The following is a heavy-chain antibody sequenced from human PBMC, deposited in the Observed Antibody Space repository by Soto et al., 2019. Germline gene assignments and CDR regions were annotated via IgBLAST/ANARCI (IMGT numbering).Heavy chain of an antibody. CDR2: ISAHNGNT. D-gene: IGHD1-1*01. Sequence: QVHLVQSGAEVKKPGASVKVSCKGSGYAFTTYGITWVRQAPGQGLEWMGWISAHNGNTNYAQKLQGRVTVTRDTSTSTAYMELRSVRSDYTAVYYCARGRYGDYWGQGALVTVSS. CDR1: GYAFTTYG. CDR3: ARGRYGDY. J-gene: IGHJ4*02. V-gene: IGHV1-18*01.